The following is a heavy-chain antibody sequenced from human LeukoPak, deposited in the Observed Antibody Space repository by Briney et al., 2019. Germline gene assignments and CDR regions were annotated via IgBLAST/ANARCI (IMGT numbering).Heavy chain of an antibody. J-gene: IGHJ5*02. CDR1: GGTFISYA. Sequence: ASVKVSCKASGGTFISYAISWVRQAPGQGLEWMGRIIPILGIANYAQKFQGRVTITADKSTSTAYMELSSLRSEDTAVYYCARGLNWFDPWGQGTLVTVSS. V-gene: IGHV1-69*04. CDR3: ARGLNWFDP. CDR2: IIPILGIA.